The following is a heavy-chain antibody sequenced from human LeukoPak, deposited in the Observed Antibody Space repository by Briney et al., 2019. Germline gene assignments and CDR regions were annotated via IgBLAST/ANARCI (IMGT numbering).Heavy chain of an antibody. CDR1: GYTFSNYG. Sequence: ASVKVSCEASGYTFSNYGISWVRQAPGQGLEWLGWISAYNGDTNYAQNLQGRVTMTTDTSTSTAYMELRSLRSDDTAVHYCARRDCSGGSCYSHYWGQGTLVTVTS. V-gene: IGHV1-18*01. CDR3: ARRDCSGGSCYSHY. D-gene: IGHD2-15*01. CDR2: ISAYNGDT. J-gene: IGHJ4*02.